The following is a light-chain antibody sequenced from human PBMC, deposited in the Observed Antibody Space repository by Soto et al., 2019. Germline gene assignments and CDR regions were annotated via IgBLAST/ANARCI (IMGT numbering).Light chain of an antibody. CDR3: SSYTSSSTAYV. V-gene: IGLV2-14*01. CDR2: DVS. CDR1: SSDVGGYNY. Sequence: QSALTQPASVSGSPGQSITISCTGTSSDVGGYNYFSWYQQHPGKAPKLMIYDVSNRPSGVSNRFSGSKSGNTASLTISGLQAADEADYYCSSYTSSSTAYVFGTGTKLTVL. J-gene: IGLJ1*01.